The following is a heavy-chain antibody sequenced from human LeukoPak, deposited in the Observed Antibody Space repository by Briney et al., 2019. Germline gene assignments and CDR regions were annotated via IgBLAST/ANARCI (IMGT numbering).Heavy chain of an antibody. V-gene: IGHV3-30*01. CDR1: GFTFSSYA. D-gene: IGHD3-22*01. J-gene: IGHJ4*02. CDR2: ISYDGSNK. CDR3: ARDLDYYDSSGPLDY. Sequence: PGRSLRLSCAASGFTFSSYAMHWVRQAPGKGLEWVAVISYDGSNKYYADSVKGRFTISRDNSKNTLYLQMNSLRAEDTAVYYCARDLDYYDSSGPLDYWGQGTLVTVSS.